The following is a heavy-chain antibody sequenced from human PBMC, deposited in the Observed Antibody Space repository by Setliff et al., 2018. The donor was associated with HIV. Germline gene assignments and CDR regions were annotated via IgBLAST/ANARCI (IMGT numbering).Heavy chain of an antibody. CDR1: GYTFNNYA. D-gene: IGHD3-3*01. CDR3: ARDLKRPNSNFWGGYPIPFDS. J-gene: IGHJ4*02. V-gene: IGHV7-4-1*02. CDR2: INTNTGNP. Sequence: ASVKVSCKASGYTFNNYAMNWVRQAPGQGLELMGWINTNTGNPTYAQGFTGRFVFSLDTSVSTAYLQISSLKAEDTAVYFCARDLKRPNSNFWGGYPIPFDSWGQETLVTVSS.